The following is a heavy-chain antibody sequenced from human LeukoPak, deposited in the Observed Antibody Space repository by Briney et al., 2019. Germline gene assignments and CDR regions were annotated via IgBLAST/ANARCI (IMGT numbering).Heavy chain of an antibody. D-gene: IGHD6-19*01. Sequence: GESLTTSCQASGYNFTNYWITRVRQVPGKGLEWMGRIDPGDSATNYGPSFQGHVIISADRSTTTAYLHFNNLEASDTALYYCARPSGWSGYDIWGQGTMVIVSS. CDR1: GYNFTNYW. CDR3: ARPSGWSGYDI. J-gene: IGHJ3*02. CDR2: IDPGDSAT. V-gene: IGHV5-10-1*01.